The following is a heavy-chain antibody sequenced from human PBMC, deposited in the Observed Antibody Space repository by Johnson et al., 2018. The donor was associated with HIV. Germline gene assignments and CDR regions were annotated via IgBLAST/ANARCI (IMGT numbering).Heavy chain of an antibody. V-gene: IGHV3-23*04. D-gene: IGHD4-17*01. CDR1: GFKYAAS. J-gene: IGHJ3*02. CDR3: ARDSTAGPDKGLDYVGAFDI. CDR2: TPGGDGGT. Sequence: EVQLVESGGGLVQPGGSLRVSCAASGFKYAASGLAFSNYAVKWVSHTPGGDGGTSFADSVRGRYIISRDNSKNTLYLQMNSLRAEDTAVYYCARDSTAGPDKGLDYVGAFDIWGQGTMVTVSS.